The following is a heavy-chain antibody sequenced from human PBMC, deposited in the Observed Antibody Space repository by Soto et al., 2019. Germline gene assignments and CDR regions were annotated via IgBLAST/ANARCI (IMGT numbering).Heavy chain of an antibody. D-gene: IGHD3-16*01. CDR1: GYSFTSNW. CDR3: ARHQRDDASRKIDC. Sequence: PGESLKISCQGSGYSFTSNWIGWVCQMPGKGLEWMGIINPPESEIKYSPSFQGQVTISADKSIGTAYRQWSSLKASDTAMYYCARHQRDDASRKIDCWGQGTLVTVSS. V-gene: IGHV5-51*01. J-gene: IGHJ4*02. CDR2: INPPESEI.